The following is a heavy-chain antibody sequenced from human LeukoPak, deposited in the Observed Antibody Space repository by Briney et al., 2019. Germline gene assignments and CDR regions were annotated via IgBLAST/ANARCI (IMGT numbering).Heavy chain of an antibody. CDR2: ISSSSNYI. CDR3: ARCKNDYGDYVFDY. J-gene: IGHJ4*02. D-gene: IGHD4-17*01. Sequence: GGSLRLSCAASEFTFSVYTINWVRQAPGKGLEWVSSISSSSNYIYYADSVKGRFTISRDNAKNSLYLQMNSLRAGDTAVYYCARCKNDYGDYVFDYWGQGTLVTVSS. CDR1: EFTFSVYT. V-gene: IGHV3-21*01.